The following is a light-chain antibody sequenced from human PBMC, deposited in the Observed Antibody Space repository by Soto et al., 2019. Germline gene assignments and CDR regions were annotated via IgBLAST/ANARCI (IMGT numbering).Light chain of an antibody. CDR2: AAS. CDR3: QHYGT. J-gene: IGKJ3*01. V-gene: IGKV3-11*01. CDR1: QSVSNH. Sequence: ERGLTQSPATLSLFPGERATLSCRASQSVSNHLAWYQQNPGQAPRLLIYAASNRATGIPARSSGSGSGTDFTLTVSRLEPEDFAVYFCQHYGTFGPGTKVEI.